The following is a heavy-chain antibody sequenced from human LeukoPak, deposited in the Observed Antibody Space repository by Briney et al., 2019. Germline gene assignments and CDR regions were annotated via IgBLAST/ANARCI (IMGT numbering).Heavy chain of an antibody. Sequence: GGSLRLSCAASGFTFSSYAMSWVRQAPGKGLEWVSAISGSGGSTYYADSVKGRFTIFRVNSKNTLYLQMNSLRAEDKAVYYCGKDNYECWSGYNSHFDYWGQGTLVTVSS. CDR1: GFTFSSYA. J-gene: IGHJ4*02. CDR3: GKDNYECWSGYNSHFDY. D-gene: IGHD3-3*01. V-gene: IGHV3-23*01. CDR2: ISGSGGST.